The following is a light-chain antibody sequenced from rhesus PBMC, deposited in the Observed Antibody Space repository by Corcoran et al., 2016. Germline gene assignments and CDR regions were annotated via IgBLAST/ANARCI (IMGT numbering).Light chain of an antibody. Sequence: DIVMTQTPLSLPVTPGEPASISCRSSQSLLHRNGKTYFDWYLQKPGHSPQLLIYEVSNRASGFPDRFSGIGSGTDFTLKISRVEPEDVGVYYCMQGIELPLTFGGGTKVEIK. CDR2: EVS. CDR1: QSLLHRNGKTY. V-gene: IGKV2-90*01. J-gene: IGKJ4*01. CDR3: MQGIELPLT.